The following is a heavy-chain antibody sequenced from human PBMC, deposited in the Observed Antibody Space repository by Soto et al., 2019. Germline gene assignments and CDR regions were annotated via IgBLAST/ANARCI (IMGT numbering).Heavy chain of an antibody. CDR1: GFTFSSYG. CDR3: AKAHGKSFIYYFDY. V-gene: IGHV3-30*18. D-gene: IGHD3-16*01. J-gene: IGHJ4*02. Sequence: GGSLRLSCAASGFTFSSYGMHCVRQAPRKGLQWVAVISYDGSNKNYADSVKGRFTISRDNSKNTLYLQMNSLRAEDTAVYYCAKAHGKSFIYYFDYWGQGTLVTVSS. CDR2: ISYDGSNK.